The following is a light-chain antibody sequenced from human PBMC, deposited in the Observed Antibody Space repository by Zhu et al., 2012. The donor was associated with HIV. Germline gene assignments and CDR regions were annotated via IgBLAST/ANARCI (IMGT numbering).Light chain of an antibody. CDR3: QQYSSYRT. J-gene: IGKJ1*01. V-gene: IGKV1-5*03. Sequence: DIQMTQSPSTLSASVGDRVTITCRPSQRVYTSLAWYQQKPGKAPKLLINEASSLERGAASRFSGSGSETEFTLTINNLQPDDSATYYCQQYSSYRTFGQGTKVEIK. CDR2: EAS. CDR1: QRVYTS.